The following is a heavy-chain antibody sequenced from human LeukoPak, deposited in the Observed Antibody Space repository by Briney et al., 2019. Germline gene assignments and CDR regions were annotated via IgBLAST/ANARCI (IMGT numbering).Heavy chain of an antibody. CDR2: ISGSGGST. CDR1: GFTFSSYA. Sequence: PGGSLRLSCAASGFTFSSYAMSWVRQAPGKGLEWVSAISGSGGSTYYADSVKGRFTISRDNSKNTLYLQMNSLRAEDTAVYYCANPPRGDSSWYSLYYWGQGTLVTVSS. CDR3: ANPPRGDSSWYSLYY. D-gene: IGHD6-13*01. V-gene: IGHV3-23*01. J-gene: IGHJ4*02.